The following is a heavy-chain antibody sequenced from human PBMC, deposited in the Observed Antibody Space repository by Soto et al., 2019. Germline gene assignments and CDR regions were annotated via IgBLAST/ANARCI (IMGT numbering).Heavy chain of an antibody. Sequence: GGSLRLSCAASGFTFSSYGMHWVRQAPGKGLEWVAVIWYDGSNKYYADSVKGRFTISRDNSKNTLYLQMNSLRAEDTAVYYCASYYYDSSGYYYPDYWGQGTLVTVSS. CDR2: IWYDGSNK. D-gene: IGHD3-22*01. CDR1: GFTFSSYG. J-gene: IGHJ4*02. CDR3: ASYYYDSSGYYYPDY. V-gene: IGHV3-33*01.